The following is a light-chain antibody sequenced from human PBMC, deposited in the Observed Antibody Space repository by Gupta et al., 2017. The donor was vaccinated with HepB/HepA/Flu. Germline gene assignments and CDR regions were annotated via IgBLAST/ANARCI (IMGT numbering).Light chain of an antibody. CDR3: AAWDDSLSALYV. V-gene: IGLV1-47*01. Sequence: QSVLTHPPSASGTPRQWVTISCSGSSSNIGSNYVYWYQQHPGTAPKLLIYGNSQRPSGVPDRFSGSKSGTSAARAISXLXSEDEAXYYCAAWDDSLSALYVFGTGTKVTVL. CDR1: SSNIGSNY. J-gene: IGLJ1*01. CDR2: GNS.